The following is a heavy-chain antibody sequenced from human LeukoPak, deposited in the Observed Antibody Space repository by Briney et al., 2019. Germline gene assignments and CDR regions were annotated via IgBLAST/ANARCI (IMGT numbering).Heavy chain of an antibody. D-gene: IGHD3-10*01. CDR3: ARAPGDGMDV. Sequence: GGSLRLSCAASGFTFSSYGMHWVRQAPGKGLEWVSSISSSSSYIYYADSVKGRFTISRDNAKNSLYLQMNSLRAEDTAVYYCARAPGDGMDVWGQGTTVTVSS. CDR1: GFTFSSYG. J-gene: IGHJ6*02. CDR2: ISSSSSYI. V-gene: IGHV3-21*01.